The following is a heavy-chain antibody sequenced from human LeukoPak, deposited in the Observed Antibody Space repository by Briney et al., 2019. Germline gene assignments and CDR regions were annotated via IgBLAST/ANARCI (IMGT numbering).Heavy chain of an antibody. Sequence: PSQTLSLTCAVSSGSISSGGYSWSWIRQPPGKGLEWIGYIYHSGSTYYNPSLKSRVTISVDRSKNQFSLKLISVTAADTAVYFCARNGGHNQEHWGQGTLVTVSS. CDR1: SGSISSGGYS. CDR3: ARNGGHNQEH. J-gene: IGHJ4*02. D-gene: IGHD1-1*01. V-gene: IGHV4-30-2*01. CDR2: IYHSGST.